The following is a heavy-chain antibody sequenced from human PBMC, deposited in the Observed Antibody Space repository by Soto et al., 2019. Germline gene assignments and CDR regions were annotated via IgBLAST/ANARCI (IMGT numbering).Heavy chain of an antibody. J-gene: IGHJ4*02. CDR3: VRTSHYGSGTWNFDF. Sequence: XXSLRLAFAGSGFTLSGHYMYWVLQAPGKGLEWVGRTRNKANRYTTEYAASVKGRFTVSRDESMNSLHLQMNSLKTEDTAVYYCVRTSHYGSGTWNFDFWGQGTVVTVSS. CDR2: TRNKANRYTT. D-gene: IGHD3-10*01. V-gene: IGHV3-72*01. CDR1: GFTLSGHY.